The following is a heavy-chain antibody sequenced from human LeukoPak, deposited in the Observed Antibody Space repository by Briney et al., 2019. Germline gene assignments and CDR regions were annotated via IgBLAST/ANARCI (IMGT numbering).Heavy chain of an antibody. CDR2: IYSGGST. V-gene: IGHV3-53*01. CDR1: GFTVSSNY. D-gene: IGHD6-19*01. J-gene: IGHJ3*02. Sequence: PGGSLRLSCAASGFTVSSNYMSRVRQAPGKGLEWVSVIYSGGSTYYADSVKGRFTISRDNSKNTLYLQMNSLRAEDTAVYYCASASSGWYRDAFDIWGQGTMVTVSS. CDR3: ASASSGWYRDAFDI.